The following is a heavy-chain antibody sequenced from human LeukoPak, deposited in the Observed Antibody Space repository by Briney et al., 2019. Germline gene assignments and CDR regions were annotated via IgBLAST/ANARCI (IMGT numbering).Heavy chain of an antibody. CDR1: GFTFSNAW. CDR2: IKSKTDGGTT. D-gene: IGHD3-22*01. V-gene: IGHV3-15*01. J-gene: IGHJ4*02. CDR3: TTVAYYYDSSGYYSPVDY. Sequence: GGSLRLSCAASGFTFSNAWMSWVRQAPGKGLEWVGRIKSKTDGGTTDYAAPVKGRSTISRDDSKNTLYLQMNSLKTEDTAVYYCTTVAYYYDSSGYYSPVDYWGQGTLVTVSS.